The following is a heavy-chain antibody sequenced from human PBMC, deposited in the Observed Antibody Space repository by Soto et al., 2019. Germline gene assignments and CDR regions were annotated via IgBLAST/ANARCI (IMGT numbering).Heavy chain of an antibody. CDR3: ARAESMDV. Sequence: ASVKVSCKASGYTFTGYFIHWVRQAPRQGLEWVGYINPNSGATKYAPRFQGRVTMTADTSTSTAYMELRSLRSDDTAVYYCARAESMDVWGQGTTVTVSS. J-gene: IGHJ6*02. CDR2: INPNSGAT. V-gene: IGHV1-2*02. CDR1: GYTFTGYF.